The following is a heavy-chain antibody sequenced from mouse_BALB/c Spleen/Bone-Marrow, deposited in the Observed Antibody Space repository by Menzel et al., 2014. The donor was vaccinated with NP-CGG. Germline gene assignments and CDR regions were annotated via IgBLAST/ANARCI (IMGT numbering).Heavy chain of an antibody. V-gene: IGHV1-37*01. Sequence: VQLQQSRPELVKPGASMKISCKASGYSFTACFIHWIKQSHVKSLEWIGRINPYNGATTYNQNFNDKASLTVDKSSSTAYMELHSLTSEDSAVYYCARRWSGAMDYWGQGTSVTVSS. J-gene: IGHJ4*01. CDR1: GYSFTACF. CDR2: INPYNGAT. D-gene: IGHD2-3*01. CDR3: ARRWSGAMDY.